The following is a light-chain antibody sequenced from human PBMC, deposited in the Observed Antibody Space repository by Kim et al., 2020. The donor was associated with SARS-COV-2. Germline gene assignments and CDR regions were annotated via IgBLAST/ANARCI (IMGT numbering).Light chain of an antibody. CDR3: QQYDNLIT. V-gene: IGKV3-20*01. J-gene: IGKJ5*01. CDR1: QIDSSSY. CDR2: AES. Sequence: LSPGETANCSCRVRQIDSSSYLAWYKQKHGQVPRLRINAESSRATGIPDRFSGRGSGTDVNLTISRLEPEDFAVYYCQQYDNLITLGQGTRLEIK.